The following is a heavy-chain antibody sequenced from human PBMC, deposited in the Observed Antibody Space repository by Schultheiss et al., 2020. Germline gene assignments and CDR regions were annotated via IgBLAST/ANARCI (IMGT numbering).Heavy chain of an antibody. D-gene: IGHD3-22*01. V-gene: IGHV4-59*11. CDR1: DGSISSHY. Sequence: SQTLSLTCSVSDGSISSHYWSWIRLPPGRGLEYIAYVYHTGTTNYSPSLNSRVTVSVDTSKSQFSLKLSSVTAADTAVYYCARDHPDSSGYYYRFDYWGQGTLVTVSS. CDR2: VYHTGTT. CDR3: ARDHPDSSGYYYRFDY. J-gene: IGHJ4*02.